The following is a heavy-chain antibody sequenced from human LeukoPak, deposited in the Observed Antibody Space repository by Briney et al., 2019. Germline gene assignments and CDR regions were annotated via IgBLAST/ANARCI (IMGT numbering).Heavy chain of an antibody. CDR3: ARALGTMIVVATDY. CDR1: GYTFTGYY. Sequence: ASVKVSCKASGYTFTGYYMHWVRQAPGQGLEWMGWINPNSGGTNYAQKFQGRVTMTRDTSISTAYMELSRLRSDDTAVYYCARALGTMIVVATDYWGQGTLVTVSS. CDR2: INPNSGGT. J-gene: IGHJ4*02. V-gene: IGHV1-2*02. D-gene: IGHD3-22*01.